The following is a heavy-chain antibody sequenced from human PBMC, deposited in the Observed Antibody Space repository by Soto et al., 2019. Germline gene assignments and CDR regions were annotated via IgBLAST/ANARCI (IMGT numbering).Heavy chain of an antibody. J-gene: IGHJ5*02. V-gene: IGHV3-23*01. CDR2: ISGSGGST. CDR1: GFTFSSYA. Sequence: PGGSLRLSCAASGFTFSSYAMSWVRQAPGKGLEWVSAISGSGGSTYYADSVKGRFTISRDNSKNTLYLQMNSLRAEDTAGYYCARGKQQLVDWFDPWGQGTLVTVSS. CDR3: ARGKQQLVDWFDP. D-gene: IGHD6-13*01.